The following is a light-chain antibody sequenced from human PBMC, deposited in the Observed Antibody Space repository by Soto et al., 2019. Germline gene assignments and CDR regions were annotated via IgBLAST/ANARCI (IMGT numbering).Light chain of an antibody. V-gene: IGKV3-20*01. CDR1: QTVSSSY. J-gene: IGKJ2*01. Sequence: EIVLTQSPGTLSLSPGERATLSCRASQTVSSSYLAWYQQKPGQAPRLLIYGASTRATGIPDRFSGSGSGTDFTLTISRLESEDFAVYYCQQFGGSPNTLGQGTKLEI. CDR3: QQFGGSPNT. CDR2: GAS.